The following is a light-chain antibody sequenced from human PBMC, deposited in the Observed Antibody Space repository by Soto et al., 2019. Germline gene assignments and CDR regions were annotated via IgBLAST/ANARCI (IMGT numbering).Light chain of an antibody. Sequence: DIQMTQCPSTRSSSLGDRVTITCRASQSISSWLAWYQQKPGKAPKLLINKASSLESGVPSRFSGSGSGTEVTITISSLQTDDVATYDCQHLNSYPWTFGQGTKVDIK. CDR3: QHLNSYPWT. J-gene: IGKJ1*01. CDR1: QSISSW. CDR2: KAS. V-gene: IGKV1-5*03.